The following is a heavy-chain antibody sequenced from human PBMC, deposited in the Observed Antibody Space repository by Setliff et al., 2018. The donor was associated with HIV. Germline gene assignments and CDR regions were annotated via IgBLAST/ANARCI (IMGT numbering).Heavy chain of an antibody. D-gene: IGHD2-15*01. CDR1: GFTFSNYE. J-gene: IGHJ3*01. CDR3: ARLGHCYGGGCNFDTFDV. CDR2: ISSSSSYI. Sequence: GGSLRLSCAASGFTFSNYEMSWVRQSPGKGLEWVSSISSSSSYIYYADSVKGRFTISRDNAKNSLYLQMNSLSAEDTAVYYCARLGHCYGGGCNFDTFDVWGQGTMVTVSS. V-gene: IGHV3-21*04.